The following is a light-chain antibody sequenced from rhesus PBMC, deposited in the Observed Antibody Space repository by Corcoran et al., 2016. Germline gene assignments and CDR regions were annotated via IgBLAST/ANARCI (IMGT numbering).Light chain of an antibody. J-gene: IGKJ4*01. CDR3: QQNSSSPPLT. Sequence: DIQMTQSPSSLSASVGDTVTITCRASQSISSWLAWYQQKPGKAPKLLIYKASSLQSGVPSRFSGSGYGTDFTLTISSLESEDFATYDCQQNSSSPPLTFGGGTKVELK. CDR1: QSISSW. CDR2: KAS. V-gene: IGKV1-22*01.